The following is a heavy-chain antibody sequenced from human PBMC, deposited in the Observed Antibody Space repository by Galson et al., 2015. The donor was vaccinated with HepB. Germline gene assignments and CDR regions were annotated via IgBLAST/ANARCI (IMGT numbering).Heavy chain of an antibody. CDR3: ARDTWLADGVEAPNWFDP. Sequence: SLRLSCAASGFTFSSYSMNWVRQAPGKGLEWVSSISSSSSYIYYADSVKGRFTISRDNAKNSLYLQMNSLRAEDTAVYYCARDTWLADGVEAPNWFDPWGQGTLVTVSS. J-gene: IGHJ5*02. V-gene: IGHV3-21*01. D-gene: IGHD6-19*01. CDR2: ISSSSSYI. CDR1: GFTFSSYS.